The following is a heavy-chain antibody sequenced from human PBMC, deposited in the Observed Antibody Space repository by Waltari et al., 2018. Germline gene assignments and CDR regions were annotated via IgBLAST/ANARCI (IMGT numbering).Heavy chain of an antibody. V-gene: IGHV3-30*02. CDR2: IRYDGSYK. J-gene: IGHJ4*02. D-gene: IGHD2-15*01. CDR3: AKGVEAATGPFDY. CDR1: GFTFSNYD. Sequence: QVQLVESGGGVVQPGGSLRLSCAASGFTFSNYDMHWVRQAPGKGLEWGAFIRYDGSYKYYAESVRGRFTISRDNSKNTLYLQMNSLRVEDTAVYFCAKGVEAATGPFDYWGQGTLVTVSS.